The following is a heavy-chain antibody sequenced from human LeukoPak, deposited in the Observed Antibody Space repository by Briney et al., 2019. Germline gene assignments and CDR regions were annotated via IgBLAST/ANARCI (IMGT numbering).Heavy chain of an antibody. CDR1: GGTFSSYA. Sequence: SVKVSCKASGGTFSSYAISWVRQAPGQGLEWMGRIIPIFGTANYAQKFQGRVTITTDESASTAYMELSSLRSEDTAVYYCAREINDYGEGWGQGTLVTVSS. CDR3: AREINDYGEG. V-gene: IGHV1-69*05. J-gene: IGHJ4*02. CDR2: IIPIFGTA. D-gene: IGHD4-17*01.